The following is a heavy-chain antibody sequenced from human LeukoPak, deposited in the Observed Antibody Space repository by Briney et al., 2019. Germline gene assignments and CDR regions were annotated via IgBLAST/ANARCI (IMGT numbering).Heavy chain of an antibody. CDR2: IKQDGSEK. D-gene: IGHD4-17*01. J-gene: IGHJ4*02. V-gene: IGHV3-7*01. CDR3: ARDDTVTTRVGFID. CDR1: GFTFSSYW. Sequence: GGSLRLSCAASGFTFSSYWMSWVRQAPGKGLEWVANIKQDGSEKYYVDSVKGRFTISRDNTKNSLYLQMNSLRAEDTAVYYCARDDTVTTRVGFIDWGQGTLVTVSS.